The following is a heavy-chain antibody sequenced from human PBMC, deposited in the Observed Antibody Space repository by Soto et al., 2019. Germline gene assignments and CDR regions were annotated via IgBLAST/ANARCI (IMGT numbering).Heavy chain of an antibody. J-gene: IGHJ4*02. D-gene: IGHD3-22*01. Sequence: QVQLVRSGGEVKKPGASVKVSCKTSGYTFTGYGISWVRQAPGQGPEWMGWISPYNGNTKYAQSFQGRVTMTTDTSTSTAYMDLRSLRSDDTAVYYCARDYHDSSGFSYAGYWGQGTLVNVSS. CDR2: ISPYNGNT. V-gene: IGHV1-18*01. CDR3: ARDYHDSSGFSYAGY. CDR1: GYTFTGYG.